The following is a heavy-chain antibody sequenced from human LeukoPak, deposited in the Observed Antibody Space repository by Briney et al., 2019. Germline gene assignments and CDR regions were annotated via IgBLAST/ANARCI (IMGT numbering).Heavy chain of an antibody. J-gene: IGHJ4*02. D-gene: IGHD2-2*02. Sequence: GGSLRLSCAASGFTFSSYAMNWVRQAPGKGLEWVSAISGSGGSTYYADSVKGRFTISRDNSKNTLYLQMNSLRTEDTAVYSCARGYCTSTSCYNDYWGQGTLVTVSS. CDR2: ISGSGGST. CDR3: ARGYCTSTSCYNDY. V-gene: IGHV3-23*01. CDR1: GFTFSSYA.